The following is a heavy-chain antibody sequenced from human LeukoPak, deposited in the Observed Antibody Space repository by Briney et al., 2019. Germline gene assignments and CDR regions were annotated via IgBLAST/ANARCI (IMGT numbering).Heavy chain of an antibody. J-gene: IGHJ4*02. Sequence: GGSLRLSCSASGFTFSTYIMHWVRQAPGKGLETVSAITGNGGSTFYADSVKGRFTISRDNSKNTLYLQMSSLRAEDTAMYYCAKDLLSMIVVVSALGYWGQGTLVTVSS. V-gene: IGHV3-64D*06. CDR2: ITGNGGST. CDR1: GFTFSTYI. D-gene: IGHD3-22*01. CDR3: AKDLLSMIVVVSALGY.